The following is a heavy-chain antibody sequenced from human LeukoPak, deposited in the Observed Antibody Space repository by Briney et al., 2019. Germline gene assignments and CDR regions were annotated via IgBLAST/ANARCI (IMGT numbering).Heavy chain of an antibody. J-gene: IGHJ4*02. V-gene: IGHV4-30-4*01. Sequence: SETLSLTCTVSGGSISSGDYYWSWIRQPPGEGLEWIGYIYYSGSTYYNPSLKSRVTISVGTSKNQFSLKLSSVTAADTAVYYCASQPLGYCSGGSCSYYFDYWGQGTLVTVSS. CDR1: GGSISSGDYY. CDR2: IYYSGST. CDR3: ASQPLGYCSGGSCSYYFDY. D-gene: IGHD2-15*01.